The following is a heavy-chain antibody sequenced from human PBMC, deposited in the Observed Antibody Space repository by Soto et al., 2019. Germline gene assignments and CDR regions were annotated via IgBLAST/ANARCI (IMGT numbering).Heavy chain of an antibody. CDR2: LNPNSGGT. CDR3: AREGGGAGSYYNGLVYNYYGMDV. V-gene: IGHV1-2*04. Sequence: QVQLLQSGAEVKKPGASVNVSCKASGYTVTGYYIHWWRQAPGQGLECMGWLNPNSGGTNYAQKFQGWVTMTRDTSISTDYMELSRLRSDDTAVYDGAREGGGAGSYYNGLVYNYYGMDVWGQGTTVTVSS. D-gene: IGHD3-10*01. J-gene: IGHJ6*02. CDR1: GYTVTGYY.